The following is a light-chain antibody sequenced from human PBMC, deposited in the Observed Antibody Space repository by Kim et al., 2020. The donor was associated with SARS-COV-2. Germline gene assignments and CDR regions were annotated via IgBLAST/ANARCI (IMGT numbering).Light chain of an antibody. CDR1: SLRSYY. CDR3: NSRDSSGNHLL. Sequence: SSELTQDPAVSVALGQTVRITCQGDSLRSYYASWYQQKPGQAPVLFIYGKNNRPSGIPDRFSGSSSGNTASLTITGAQAEDEADYYCNSRDSSGNHLLFG. CDR2: GKN. V-gene: IGLV3-19*01. J-gene: IGLJ2*01.